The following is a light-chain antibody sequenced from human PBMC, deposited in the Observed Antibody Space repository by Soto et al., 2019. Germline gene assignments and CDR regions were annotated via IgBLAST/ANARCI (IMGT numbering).Light chain of an antibody. J-gene: IGLJ2*01. CDR3: TSYTSSATGV. CDR2: EVS. Sequence: QSVLTQPASVSGSPGQSITISCTGTSSDVGGYKYVSWYQQHPGKTPKLIIYEVSNRPSGVSNRFSGSKSGNTASLTISGLQAEDEADYYCTSYTSSATGVFGGWTKLTVL. CDR1: SSDVGGYKY. V-gene: IGLV2-14*01.